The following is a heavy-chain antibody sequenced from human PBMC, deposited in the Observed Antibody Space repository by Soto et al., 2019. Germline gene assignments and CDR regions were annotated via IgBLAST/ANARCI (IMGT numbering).Heavy chain of an antibody. CDR3: AREASTCIRLTTGFDP. CDR2: VSDDGSNE. CDR1: GFTFSRYT. Sequence: QVQLVESGGGVVQPGRSLRLSCAASGFTFSRYTMHWVRQAPGKGLEWVAGVSDDGSNEYYADSVKGRFTIFRDNSKNTLNMQMNSLRAEDTAVYYCAREASTCIRLTTGFDPWGQGTLVTVSS. D-gene: IGHD2-8*01. J-gene: IGHJ5*02. V-gene: IGHV3-30-3*01.